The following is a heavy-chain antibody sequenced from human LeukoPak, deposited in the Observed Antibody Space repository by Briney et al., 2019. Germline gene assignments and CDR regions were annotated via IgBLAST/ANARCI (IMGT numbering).Heavy chain of an antibody. D-gene: IGHD3-3*01. CDR1: GFTVSSNY. CDR3: AKKGAGDFWSVVHYMDV. V-gene: IGHV3-30*18. CDR2: ISYDGSNK. Sequence: PGGSLRLSCAASGFTVSSNYMSWVRQAPGKGLEWVAVISYDGSNKYYADSVKGRFTISRDNSKNTLYLQMNSLRAEDTAVYYCAKKGAGDFWSVVHYMDVWGKGTTVTVSS. J-gene: IGHJ6*03.